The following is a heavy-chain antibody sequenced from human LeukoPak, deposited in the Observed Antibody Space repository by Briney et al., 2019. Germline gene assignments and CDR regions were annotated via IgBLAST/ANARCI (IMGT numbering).Heavy chain of an antibody. D-gene: IGHD3-9*01. Sequence: SETLSLTCAVYGGSLSAYYWSWIRQPPWKGLEWIGEINHSGSTNYNPSLKSRVTISVDTSKNQFSLKLSSVTAADTAVYYCARSVYDISSYYYGMDVWGQGTTVTVSS. CDR3: ARSVYDISSYYYGMDV. J-gene: IGHJ6*02. CDR1: GGSLSAYY. CDR2: INHSGST. V-gene: IGHV4-34*01.